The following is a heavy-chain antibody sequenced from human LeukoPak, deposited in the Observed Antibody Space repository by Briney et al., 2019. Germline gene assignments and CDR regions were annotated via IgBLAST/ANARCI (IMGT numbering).Heavy chain of an antibody. J-gene: IGHJ5*02. Sequence: SETLSLTCTVSGDSISSSSYYWGWIRQPPGKGLEWIGSFSYSGSTYYNPSLKSRVTISVDTSKNQFSLKLSSVTAADTAVYYCARGTLEGYCSSTSCPKRRNWFDPWGQGTLVTVSS. CDR1: GDSISSSSYY. V-gene: IGHV4-39*07. CDR3: ARGTLEGYCSSTSCPKRRNWFDP. D-gene: IGHD2-2*01. CDR2: FSYSGST.